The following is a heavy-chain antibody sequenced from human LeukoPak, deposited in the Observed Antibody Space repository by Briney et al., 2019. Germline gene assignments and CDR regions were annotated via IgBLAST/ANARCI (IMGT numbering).Heavy chain of an antibody. J-gene: IGHJ4*02. CDR2: IYYSGST. CDR3: ARSVEQLVLPDY. V-gene: IGHV4-39*07. D-gene: IGHD6-6*01. Sequence: SETLSLTCTVSGGSISSSSYYWGWIRQPPGKGLEWIGSIYYSGSTYYNPSLKSRVTISVDKSKNQFSLKLSSVTAADTAVYYCARSVEQLVLPDYWGQGTLVTVSS. CDR1: GGSISSSSYY.